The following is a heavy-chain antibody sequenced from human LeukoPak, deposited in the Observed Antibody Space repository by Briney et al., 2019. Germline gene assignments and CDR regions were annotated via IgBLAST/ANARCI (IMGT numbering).Heavy chain of an antibody. Sequence: GGSLRLSCAASGFTVSSNYMSWVRQAPGKGLEWVSVVYSGGSTYYADSVKGRFTISRDNSKNTLYLQMNSLRAEDTAVYYCARGPRYSYYYYYGMDVWDQGTTVTVSS. CDR2: VYSGGST. D-gene: IGHD5-18*01. V-gene: IGHV3-66*01. CDR3: ARGPRYSYYYYYGMDV. CDR1: GFTVSSNY. J-gene: IGHJ6*02.